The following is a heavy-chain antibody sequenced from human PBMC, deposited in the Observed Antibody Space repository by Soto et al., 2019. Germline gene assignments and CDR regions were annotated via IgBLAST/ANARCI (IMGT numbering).Heavy chain of an antibody. J-gene: IGHJ4*02. V-gene: IGHV4-28*01. CDR3: AGRAIQGPIDY. CDR2: IYYSGTT. Sequence: QVQLQESGPGLVKPSDTLSLTCAVSGYSISSSNWWGWIRQPPGKGLEWIGYIYYSGTTYYNPSLRSRVTMSVDTSKNQFSLKLTSVTAVDTAVYYCAGRAIQGPIDYWGQGTLVTVAS. CDR1: GYSISSSNW.